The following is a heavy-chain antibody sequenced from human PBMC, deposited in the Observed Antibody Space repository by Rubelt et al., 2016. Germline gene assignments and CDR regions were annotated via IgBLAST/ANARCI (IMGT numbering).Heavy chain of an antibody. J-gene: IGHJ2*01. V-gene: IGHV1-46*01. CDR3: ARDRRYFDL. CDR2: INPSGGST. Sequence: QGLEWMGIINPSGGSTSYAQKFQGRVTMTRDTSTSTVYMELSSLRAEDTAVYYCARDRRYFDLWGRGTLVTVSS.